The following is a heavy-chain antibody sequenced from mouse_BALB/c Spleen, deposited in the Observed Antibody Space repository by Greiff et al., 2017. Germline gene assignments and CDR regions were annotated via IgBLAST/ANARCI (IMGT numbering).Heavy chain of an antibody. CDR2: ISSGGST. D-gene: IGHD2-4*01. Sequence: EVQGVESGGGLVKPGGSLKLSCAASGFTFSSYAMSWVRQTPEKRLEWVASISSGGSTYYPDSVKGRFTISRDNARNILYLQMSSLRSEDTAMYYCARGDYDYDGGYAMDYWGQGTSVTVSS. J-gene: IGHJ4*01. V-gene: IGHV5-6-5*01. CDR3: ARGDYDYDGGYAMDY. CDR1: GFTFSSYA.